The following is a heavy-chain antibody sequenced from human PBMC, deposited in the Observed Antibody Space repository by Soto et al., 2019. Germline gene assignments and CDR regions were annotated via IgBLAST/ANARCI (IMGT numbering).Heavy chain of an antibody. D-gene: IGHD3-3*01. Sequence: QVQLVQSGAEVRKPGSSVKVSCKAYGDTFTKYAITWVRQAPGQGLEWVGGLIPVFGTANYAHKFQGRVTITADESTSTVYMQLSRLRSEDTAVYYCARPSGGRIRYLEPFNYWGQGTQLTVSS. J-gene: IGHJ4*02. CDR2: LIPVFGTA. CDR1: GDTFTKYA. CDR3: ARPSGGRIRYLEPFNY. V-gene: IGHV1-69*01.